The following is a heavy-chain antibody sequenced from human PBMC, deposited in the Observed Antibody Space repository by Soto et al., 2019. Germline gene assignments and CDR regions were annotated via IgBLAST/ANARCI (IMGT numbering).Heavy chain of an antibody. V-gene: IGHV4-39*07. D-gene: IGHD2-2*01. Sequence: PSETLSLTCSVSGGSISSSSYYWGWIRQPPGKGLEWIGYIYHSGSTYYNQSLKSRVTISVDRSKNQFSLKLSSVTAADTAVYYCARVPTPWGQGTLVTVSS. CDR3: ARVPTP. J-gene: IGHJ5*02. CDR1: GGSISSSSYY. CDR2: IYHSGST.